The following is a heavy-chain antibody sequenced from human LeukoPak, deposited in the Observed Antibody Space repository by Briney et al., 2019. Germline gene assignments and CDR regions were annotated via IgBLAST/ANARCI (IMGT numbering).Heavy chain of an antibody. Sequence: ASVKVSCKVSGYTLTELSMHWVRQAPGKGLEWMGGFDPEDGETIYAQKFQGRVTMTEDTFTDTAYMELSSLRSEDTAVYYCATRYGSTSLYNWFDPWGQGTLVTVSS. CDR3: ATRYGSTSLYNWFDP. V-gene: IGHV1-24*01. D-gene: IGHD2-2*01. CDR1: GYTLTELS. CDR2: FDPEDGET. J-gene: IGHJ5*02.